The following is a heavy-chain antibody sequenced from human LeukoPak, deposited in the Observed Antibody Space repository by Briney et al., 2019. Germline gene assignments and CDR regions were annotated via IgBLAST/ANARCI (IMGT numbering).Heavy chain of an antibody. V-gene: IGHV4-59*12. D-gene: IGHD2-8*01. Sequence: SETLSLTCTVSGGSISSYYWTWIRQPPGKGLEWIGYIYYSGGTNYNPSLKSRVTVSVDTSKNQFSLKLSSVTAADTAMYYCARDFEGVQWFDPWGQGTLVTVSS. CDR3: ARDFEGVQWFDP. CDR2: IYYSGGT. J-gene: IGHJ5*02. CDR1: GGSISSYY.